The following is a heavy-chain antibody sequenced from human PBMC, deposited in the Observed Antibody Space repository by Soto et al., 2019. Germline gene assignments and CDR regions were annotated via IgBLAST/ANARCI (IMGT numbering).Heavy chain of an antibody. D-gene: IGHD6-19*01. J-gene: IGHJ4*02. CDR2: ISYDGSNK. CDR3: ARGGVAVAGRSTLLY. Sequence: PGGSLRLSCAASGFTFSSYAMHWVRQAPGKGLEWVAVISYDGSNKYYADSVKGRFTISGDNSKNTLYLQMNSLRAEDTAVYYCARGGVAVAGRSTLLYWGQGTLVTVSS. V-gene: IGHV3-30-3*01. CDR1: GFTFSSYA.